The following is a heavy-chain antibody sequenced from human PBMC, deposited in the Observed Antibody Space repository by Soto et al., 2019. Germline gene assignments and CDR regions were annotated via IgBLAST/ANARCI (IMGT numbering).Heavy chain of an antibody. J-gene: IGHJ6*02. Sequence: QAQLVQSGAEVKKPGSSVKVSCKASGGTFNTYTISWVRQVPGQGLEWMGGIMPLYAKPTYAKPFLGRPTIAADEHTSTVYSELSSLRSEDTARFYCAILNNCSSGDGRIDVWGRGTAVSVSS. CDR1: GGTFNTYT. CDR3: AILNNCSSGDGRIDV. CDR2: IMPLYAKP. V-gene: IGHV1-69*01. D-gene: IGHD6-6*01.